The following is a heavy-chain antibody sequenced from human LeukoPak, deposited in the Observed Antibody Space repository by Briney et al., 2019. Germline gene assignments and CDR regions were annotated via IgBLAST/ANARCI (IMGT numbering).Heavy chain of an antibody. CDR1: GFTFTSSA. V-gene: IGHV1-58*02. Sequence: TSVKVSCKASGFTFTSSAMQWVRQARGQRLEWIGWIVVGSGNTNYAQKFQERVTITRDMSTSTAYMELSSLRSEDTAVYYCARGPRYCSSTSCSFTWFDPWGQGTLVTVSS. CDR3: ARGPRYCSSTSCSFTWFDP. CDR2: IVVGSGNT. D-gene: IGHD2-2*01. J-gene: IGHJ5*02.